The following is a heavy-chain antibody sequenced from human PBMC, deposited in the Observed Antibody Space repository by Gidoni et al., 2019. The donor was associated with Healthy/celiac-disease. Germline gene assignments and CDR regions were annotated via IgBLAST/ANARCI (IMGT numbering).Heavy chain of an antibody. Sequence: QVQLVESGGGVVQPGRSLRLSCAAPGFTFRSYGMHWVRQARGKGLELVAVISYDGSNKYYADSVKGRFTISRDNSKNTLYLQMNSLRAEDTAVYYCAKEEALWTYYDFWSGYYTISPFDYWGQGTLVTVSS. CDR3: AKEEALWTYYDFWSGYYTISPFDY. J-gene: IGHJ4*02. V-gene: IGHV3-30*18. D-gene: IGHD3-3*01. CDR2: ISYDGSNK. CDR1: GFTFRSYG.